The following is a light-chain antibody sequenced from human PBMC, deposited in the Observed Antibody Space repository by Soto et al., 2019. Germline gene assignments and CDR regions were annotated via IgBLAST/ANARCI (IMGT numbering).Light chain of an antibody. Sequence: EIVLTQSPGILSLSPGERATLSCRASQSVGSNYLAWYQQKPGQAPRLLIYGASSRATGIPDRFSGSGSGTDFTLTISRLETGDFAVYYCQQFGSSVYTFGQGTKLEIK. CDR1: QSVGSNY. V-gene: IGKV3-20*01. CDR2: GAS. CDR3: QQFGSSVYT. J-gene: IGKJ2*01.